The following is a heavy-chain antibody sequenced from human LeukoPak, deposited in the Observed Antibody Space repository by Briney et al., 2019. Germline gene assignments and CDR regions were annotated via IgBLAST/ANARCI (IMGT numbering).Heavy chain of an antibody. CDR3: ARVGHSYYYYYMDV. Sequence: GGSLRLSCAASGFTFSSYAMHWVRQAPGKGLEYVSAISSNGGSTYYANSVKGRFTISRDNSKNTLYLQMGSLRAEDMAVYYCARVGHSYYYYYMDVWGKGTTVTVS. J-gene: IGHJ6*03. CDR2: ISSNGGST. D-gene: IGHD3-16*01. V-gene: IGHV3-64*01. CDR1: GFTFSSYA.